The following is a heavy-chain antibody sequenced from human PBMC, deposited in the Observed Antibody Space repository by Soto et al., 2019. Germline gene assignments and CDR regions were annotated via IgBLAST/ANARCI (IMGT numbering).Heavy chain of an antibody. J-gene: IGHJ6*02. Sequence: QVQLVQSGAEVKKPGASVKVSCKASGYTFTGYYMHWVRQAPGQGLEWMGWINPNSGGTNYAQKFQGRVTMTRDTSISTAYMELSRLRSDDTAVYYCARGGKGITIFRVVIRGDPAYYYYYGMDVWGQGTTVTVSS. CDR3: ARGGKGITIFRVVIRGDPAYYYYYGMDV. CDR1: GYTFTGYY. CDR2: INPNSGGT. D-gene: IGHD3-3*01. V-gene: IGHV1-2*02.